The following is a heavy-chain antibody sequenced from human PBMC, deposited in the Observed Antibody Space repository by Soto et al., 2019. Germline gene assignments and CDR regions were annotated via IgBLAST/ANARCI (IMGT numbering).Heavy chain of an antibody. CDR2: IRSKANSYAT. V-gene: IGHV3-73*01. CDR1: GLHFRGSA. CDR3: ARDGGHYDVDY. Sequence: GGSLRLSCAASGLHFRGSAMHWVRQASGKGLEWVGRIRSKANSYATAYAASVKGRFTISRDNSKNTVYLQMNSLRDEDTAVYYCARDGGHYDVDYWGRGTLVTVSS. D-gene: IGHD5-12*01. J-gene: IGHJ4*02.